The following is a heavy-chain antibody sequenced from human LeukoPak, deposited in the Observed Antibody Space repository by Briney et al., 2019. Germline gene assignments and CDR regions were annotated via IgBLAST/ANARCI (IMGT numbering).Heavy chain of an antibody. V-gene: IGHV3-30*02. CDR1: GFTFSNYG. D-gene: IGHD6-13*01. CDR2: IRYDGSNK. J-gene: IGHJ4*02. CDR3: ARLVVSSWYHEVLLGRDY. Sequence: GGSLRLSCAASGFTFSNYGMHWVRQAPGKGLEWVAFIRYDGSNKSYADSVKGRFTISRDNSKNTLYLQMNSLRAEDTAVYYCARLVVSSWYHEVLLGRDYWGQGTLVTVSS.